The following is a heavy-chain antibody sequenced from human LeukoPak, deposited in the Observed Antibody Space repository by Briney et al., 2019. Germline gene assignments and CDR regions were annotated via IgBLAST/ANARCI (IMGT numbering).Heavy chain of an antibody. D-gene: IGHD1/OR15-1a*01. V-gene: IGHV4-38-2*02. CDR2: INHSGSS. J-gene: IGHJ4*02. CDR1: GFSISSGYY. CDR3: ARDRIGTARGKFDS. Sequence: SETLSLTCTVSGFSISSGYYWAWIRQPPGKGLEWIGEINHSGSSNYNPSLKSRVTMSVDTSRNRFSLKLTSVTAADTAVYYCARDRIGTARGKFDSWGQGTLVTVSS.